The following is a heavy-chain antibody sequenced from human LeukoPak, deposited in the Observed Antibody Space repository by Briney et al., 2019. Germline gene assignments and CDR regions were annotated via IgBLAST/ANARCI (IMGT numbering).Heavy chain of an antibody. Sequence: GESLKISCKGSGSRFSSYWIGWVRQMPGKGLEWMGIIYPGDSDTRYSPSFQGQVTISADKSISTAYLQWSSLEASDTAMYYCARLGCCTNGVCSPDYWGQGTLVTVSS. V-gene: IGHV5-51*01. J-gene: IGHJ4*02. D-gene: IGHD2-8*01. CDR2: IYPGDSDT. CDR1: GSRFSSYW. CDR3: ARLGCCTNGVCSPDY.